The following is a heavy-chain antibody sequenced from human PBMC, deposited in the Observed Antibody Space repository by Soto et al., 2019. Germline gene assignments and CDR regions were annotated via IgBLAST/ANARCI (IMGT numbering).Heavy chain of an antibody. V-gene: IGHV1-8*02. J-gene: IGHJ5*02. CDR2: INPGSGQT. CDR3: ARVASAGTLNWLDP. D-gene: IGHD6-13*01. CDR1: GYTFINFD. Sequence: GASVKVSCKASGYTFINFDISWVRQAAGDGPEWRGWINPGSGQTGYARQVQDRVALTRDAPTCTSHLEQSSLTSADTAVHYCARVASAGTLNWLDPWSQGTLVTVS.